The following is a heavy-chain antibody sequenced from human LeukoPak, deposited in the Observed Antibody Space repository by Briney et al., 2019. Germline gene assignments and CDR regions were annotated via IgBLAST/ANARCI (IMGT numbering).Heavy chain of an antibody. V-gene: IGHV3-13*01. CDR1: GFTFIDYD. CDR3: ARGGIQVSGIDEFDY. CDR2: SGIRGDT. Sequence: GGSLRLSCAASGFTFIDYDMRWVRHVIGKGLEWVSASGIRGDTYYSGSVKGRFTISRENAESSLYLQMNSLRAEDTAVYYCARGGIQVSGIDEFDYWGQGTLVSVSS. J-gene: IGHJ4*02. D-gene: IGHD6-19*01.